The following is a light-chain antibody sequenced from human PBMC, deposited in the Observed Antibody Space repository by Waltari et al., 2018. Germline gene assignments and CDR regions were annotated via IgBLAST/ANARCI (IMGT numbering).Light chain of an antibody. Sequence: DLQITQSPSSLSASVGDRVTITCRASQSIINYLNWYQQKPGKAPEVLIYAASNLQSGVPSRFSGSASGTDFTLTISSLQPEDFASYYCQQTYGTPLTCGQGTKLEIK. V-gene: IGKV1-39*01. CDR1: QSIINY. J-gene: IGKJ2*01. CDR3: QQTYGTPLT. CDR2: AAS.